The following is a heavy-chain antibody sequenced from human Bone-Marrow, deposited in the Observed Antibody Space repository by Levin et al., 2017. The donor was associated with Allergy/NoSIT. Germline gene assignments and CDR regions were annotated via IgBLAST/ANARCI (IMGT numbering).Heavy chain of an antibody. Sequence: ASVKVSCKASGYTFISHYMHWVRQAPGQGLEWMGIINPSAGSTGYAQKFQGRVTMTRDTSTSTVYMELSSLRSEDTAVYYCARAGQSITVAGDCDYWGQGTLVTVSS. CDR2: INPSAGST. J-gene: IGHJ4*02. D-gene: IGHD6-19*01. CDR1: GYTFISHY. V-gene: IGHV1-46*01. CDR3: ARAGQSITVAGDCDY.